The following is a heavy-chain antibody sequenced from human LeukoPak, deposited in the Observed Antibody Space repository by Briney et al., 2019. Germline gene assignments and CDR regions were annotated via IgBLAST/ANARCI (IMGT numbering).Heavy chain of an antibody. D-gene: IGHD3-10*01. J-gene: IGHJ5*02. CDR3: ARALLWFGELYNWFDP. V-gene: IGHV1-69*13. CDR2: IIPIFGTA. Sequence: LVKVSCKASGGTFSSYAISWVRQAPGQGLEWMGGIIPIFGTANYAQKFQGRVTITADESTSTAYMELSSLRSEDTAVYYCARALLWFGELYNWFDPWGQGTLVTVSS. CDR1: GGTFSSYA.